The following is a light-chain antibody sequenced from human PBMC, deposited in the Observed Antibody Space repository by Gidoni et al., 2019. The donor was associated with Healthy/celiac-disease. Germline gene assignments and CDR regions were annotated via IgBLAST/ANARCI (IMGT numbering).Light chain of an antibody. Sequence: DIVMTQSPLSLPVTPGEPASISCRSSQSLLHSNGYNYLDWYLQKPGQSPQLLIYLGSNRASGVPDRFSGSGSGTDFTLKISRVEAEDVGVYYCMQALQFLFGPGTKVDIK. CDR3: MQALQFL. V-gene: IGKV2-28*01. CDR2: LGS. CDR1: QSLLHSNGYNY. J-gene: IGKJ3*01.